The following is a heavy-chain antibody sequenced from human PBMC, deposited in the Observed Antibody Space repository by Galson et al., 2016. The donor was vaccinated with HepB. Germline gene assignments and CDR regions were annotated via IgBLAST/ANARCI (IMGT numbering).Heavy chain of an antibody. V-gene: IGHV4-4*02. Sequence: SETLSLTCAVSAGSIGSSKWWSWVRQPPGKGLEWIGEIYHSGNTNYNPPLKSRVTISVDKSKNHFSLKLTSVTAADTAVYYCATDSSGWYRGAFDIWGQGTMVTVSS. D-gene: IGHD6-19*01. CDR2: IYHSGNT. CDR3: ATDSSGWYRGAFDI. J-gene: IGHJ3*02. CDR1: AGSIGSSKW.